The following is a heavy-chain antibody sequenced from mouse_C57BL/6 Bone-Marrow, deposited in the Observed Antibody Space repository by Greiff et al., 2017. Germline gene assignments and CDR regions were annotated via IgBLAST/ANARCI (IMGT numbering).Heavy chain of an antibody. CDR2: LNPYNGGT. V-gene: IGHV1-19*01. CDR1: GYTFTDYY. Sequence: EVKLEESGPVLVKPGASVKMSCKASGYTFTDYYMNWVKQSHGKSLEWIGVLNPYNGGTSYNQKFKGKATLTVDKSSSTAYMELNSLTSEDSAVYYCARSYFDYWGQGTTLTVSS. J-gene: IGHJ2*01. CDR3: ARSYFDY.